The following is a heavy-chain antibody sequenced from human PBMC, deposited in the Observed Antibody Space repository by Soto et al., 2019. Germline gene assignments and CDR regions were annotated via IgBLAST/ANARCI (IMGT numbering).Heavy chain of an antibody. CDR1: GGSVRDGSYY. J-gene: IGHJ5*01. CDR3: ARPVRSNDCTNGVCYTRGYQIRFDS. D-gene: IGHD2-8*01. Sequence: SETLSLTCTVSGGSVRDGSYYWAWLRQPPGKGLEWIGHIYHSGSTIYNPSLKSRVTISIDTSKSQFSLKLSSVTAADTAVYYCARPVRSNDCTNGVCYTRGYQIRFDSWGQGTLVPVSS. CDR2: IYHSGST. V-gene: IGHV4-61*01.